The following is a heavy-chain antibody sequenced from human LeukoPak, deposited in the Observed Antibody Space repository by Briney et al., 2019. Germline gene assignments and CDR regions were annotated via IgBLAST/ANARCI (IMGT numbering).Heavy chain of an antibody. Sequence: GESLKISCKGSGYRFTNYWIGWVRQMPGKGLAWMGIIYPGDSDTRYSPSFQGQVIISADKSISTAYLQWSSLKASDTAMYYCARGYCSGGSCYAFDYWGQGTPVTVSS. CDR3: ARGYCSGGSCYAFDY. J-gene: IGHJ4*02. CDR2: IYPGDSDT. CDR1: GYRFTNYW. D-gene: IGHD2-15*01. V-gene: IGHV5-51*01.